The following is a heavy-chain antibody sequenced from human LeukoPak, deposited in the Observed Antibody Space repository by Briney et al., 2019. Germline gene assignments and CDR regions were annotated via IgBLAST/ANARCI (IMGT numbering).Heavy chain of an antibody. CDR2: IWYDGSKE. Sequence: GRSLRLSCVASGFTFSTYGMHWVRQAPGKGLEWVAIIWYDGSKEFYADSVKGRFTISRDNSNNSLYLQMNSLRAGDTAVYYCARVGSVDTYNWFDPWGQGTLVTVSS. V-gene: IGHV3-33*01. CDR3: ARVGSVDTYNWFDP. J-gene: IGHJ5*02. CDR1: GFTFSTYG. D-gene: IGHD3-10*01.